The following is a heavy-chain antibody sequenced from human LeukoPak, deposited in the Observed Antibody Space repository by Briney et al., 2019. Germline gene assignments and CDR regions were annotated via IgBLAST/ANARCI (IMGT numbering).Heavy chain of an antibody. Sequence: GGSLRLSCAASGFTFSSYEMNWVRQAPGKGLEWVSYISSSGNTKYYADSVKGRFTISRDNSKNTLYLQMNSLRAEDTAVYYCAKDLHYYDRSGYGFIHHWGRGTLVTVSS. CDR2: ISSSGNTK. J-gene: IGHJ5*02. D-gene: IGHD3-22*01. CDR3: AKDLHYYDRSGYGFIHH. V-gene: IGHV3-48*03. CDR1: GFTFSSYE.